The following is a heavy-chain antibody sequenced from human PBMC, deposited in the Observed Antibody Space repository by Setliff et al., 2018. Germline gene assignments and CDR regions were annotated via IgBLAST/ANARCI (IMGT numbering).Heavy chain of an antibody. D-gene: IGHD3-10*01. CDR2: INHSGST. CDR3: ARAPGRNIRGDY. V-gene: IGHV4-34*01. J-gene: IGHJ4*02. CDR1: GGSFSGYY. Sequence: SETLSLTCVVYGGSFSGYYWSWIRQPPGKGLEWIGEINHSGSTNYNQSLKSRVNISVDTSKNQFSLKLRSVTAADTAVYYCARAPGRNIRGDYWGQGALVTVSS.